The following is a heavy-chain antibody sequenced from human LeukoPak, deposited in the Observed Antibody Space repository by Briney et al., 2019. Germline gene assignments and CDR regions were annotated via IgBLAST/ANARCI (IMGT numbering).Heavy chain of an antibody. Sequence: SETLSLTCTVSGGSISSGSYYWSWIRQPAGKGLEWIGRIYTSGSTNYNPSLKSRVTISVDTSKNQFSLKLSSVTPADTAVYYCARHRGVILDYWGQGTLVTVSS. CDR1: GGSISSGSYY. J-gene: IGHJ4*02. V-gene: IGHV4-61*02. CDR2: IYTSGST. CDR3: ARHRGVILDY. D-gene: IGHD3-16*02.